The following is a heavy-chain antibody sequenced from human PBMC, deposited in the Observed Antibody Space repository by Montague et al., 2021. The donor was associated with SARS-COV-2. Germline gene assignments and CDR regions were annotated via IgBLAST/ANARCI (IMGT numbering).Heavy chain of an antibody. CDR1: GFTFSSYA. CDR2: ISYDGSNK. J-gene: IGHJ6*03. Sequence: SLRPSCAASGFTFSSYAMHWVRQAPGKGLEWVAVISYDGSNKYYADSVKGRFTISRDNSKNTLYLQMNSLRAEDTAVYYCARDTRGFWSGFGYYYYMDVWGKGTTVTVSS. V-gene: IGHV3-30*04. CDR3: ARDTRGFWSGFGYYYYMDV. D-gene: IGHD3-3*01.